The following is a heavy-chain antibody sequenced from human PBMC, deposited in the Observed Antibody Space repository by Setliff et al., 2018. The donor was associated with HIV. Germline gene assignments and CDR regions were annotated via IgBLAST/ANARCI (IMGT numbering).Heavy chain of an antibody. V-gene: IGHV3-11*04. CDR2: ISSSRSTI. CDR3: ARGASSSWYYFDC. J-gene: IGHJ4*02. Sequence: GGSLRLSCAASGFTFSDYYMSWIRQAPGKGLEWVSYISSSRSTIYYADSVKGRFTISRDNAKNSVYLQMNSLRAEDTAVYYCARGASSSWYYFDCWGQGTLVTVSS. D-gene: IGHD6-13*01. CDR1: GFTFSDYY.